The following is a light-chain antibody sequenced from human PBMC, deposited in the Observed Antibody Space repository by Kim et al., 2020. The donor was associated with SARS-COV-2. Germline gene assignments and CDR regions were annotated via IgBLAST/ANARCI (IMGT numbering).Light chain of an antibody. CDR1: SSNIGSGHD. CDR3: RSYDSSLSAYV. CDR2: GDN. J-gene: IGLJ1*01. Sequence: QSVLTQPPSVSGAPGQRVTISCTGSSSNIGSGHDVQWYQQLPGSAPSLLTFGDNNRPSGVPDRFSGSRSGSSASLAITGLQTDDEADYYCRSYDSSLSAYVFGSGT. V-gene: IGLV1-40*01.